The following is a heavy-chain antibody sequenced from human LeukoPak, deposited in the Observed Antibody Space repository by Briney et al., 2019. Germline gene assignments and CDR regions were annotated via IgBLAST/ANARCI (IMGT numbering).Heavy chain of an antibody. D-gene: IGHD2-15*01. V-gene: IGHV3-20*04. Sequence: PGGSLRLSCVASGFNLDESGFTWVRQVPGKGLEWVSGINWNGGTTAYADSVRGRFTISRDNARASVYLQMDNLIADNTALYFSARSVGTPVPDVFDDWGQGTLVTVSS. CDR2: INWNGGTT. CDR3: ARSVGTPVPDVFDD. J-gene: IGHJ4*02. CDR1: GFNLDESG.